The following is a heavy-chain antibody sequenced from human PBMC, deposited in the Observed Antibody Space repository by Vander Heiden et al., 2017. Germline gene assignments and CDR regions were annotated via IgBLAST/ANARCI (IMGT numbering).Heavy chain of an antibody. V-gene: IGHV3-21*01. Sequence: DVQLVESGGGLVKPGGSLRLSCAASGFTLSSYSMNGVRQAPGKGLEWVSAISSSSSYIYYADSVKGRFTISRDNAKNSLYLQMNSLRAEDTAVYYCARGSGAAAGTGNYYYGMDVWGQGTTVTVSS. CDR3: ARGSGAAAGTGNYYYGMDV. CDR1: GFTLSSYS. J-gene: IGHJ6*02. CDR2: ISSSSSYI. D-gene: IGHD6-13*01.